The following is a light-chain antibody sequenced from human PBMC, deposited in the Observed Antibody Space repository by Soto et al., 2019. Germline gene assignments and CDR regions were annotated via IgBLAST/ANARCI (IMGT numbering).Light chain of an antibody. J-gene: IGKJ4*01. V-gene: IGKV3-11*01. CDR3: QQCSKWPLT. CDR1: QGVSSY. Sequence: EIVLTQSPGTLSLSPGERASLSCRASQGVSSYVAWYQQKPGQAPRLLIYDASNRATGIPARFSGSGSGTDFTLTVSNLESEDFAVYYCQQCSKWPLTFGGGTKVDIK. CDR2: DAS.